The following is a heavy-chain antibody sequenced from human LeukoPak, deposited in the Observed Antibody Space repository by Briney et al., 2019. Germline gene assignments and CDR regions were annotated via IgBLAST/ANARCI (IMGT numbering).Heavy chain of an antibody. Sequence: GGSLRLSCAASGFTFSSYAMSWVRQAPGKGLEWVSYISSSSSSIYYADSVKGRFTISRDNAKNSLYLQMNSLRAEDTAVYYCATTRYGSFDYWGQGTLVTVSS. V-gene: IGHV3-48*01. CDR1: GFTFSSYA. CDR3: ATTRYGSFDY. CDR2: ISSSSSSI. D-gene: IGHD3-10*01. J-gene: IGHJ4*02.